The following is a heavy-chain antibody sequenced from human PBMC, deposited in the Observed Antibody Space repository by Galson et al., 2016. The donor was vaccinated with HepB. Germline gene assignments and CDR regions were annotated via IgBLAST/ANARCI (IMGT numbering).Heavy chain of an antibody. D-gene: IGHD6-13*01. V-gene: IGHV3-30*18. CDR2: ISYDGSNK. CDR3: AKEQYTSRWYAEYYFDY. Sequence: SLRLSCAASGFTFSSYGMHWVRQAPGKGLEWVAAISYDGSNKYYADSVEGRFTISRDKSKNTLYLQMNSLRAEDTAVYYCAKEQYTSRWYAEYYFDYWGQGTLVTVSS. CDR1: GFTFSSYG. J-gene: IGHJ4*02.